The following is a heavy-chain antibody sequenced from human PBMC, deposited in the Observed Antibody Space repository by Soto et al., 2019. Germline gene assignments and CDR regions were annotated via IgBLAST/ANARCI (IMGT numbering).Heavy chain of an antibody. Sequence: PGGSLRLSCAASGFTFSNHNMNWVRQALGKGLEWLSYISGSSTTLYYADSVTGRFTVSRDNAKNSLYLQMSSVRDEDTAVYYCARADYPTYYYYGMYVLGRGTTVTVSS. CDR3: ARADYPTYYYYGMYV. J-gene: IGHJ6*02. V-gene: IGHV3-48*02. D-gene: IGHD4-17*01. CDR2: ISGSSTTL. CDR1: GFTFSNHN.